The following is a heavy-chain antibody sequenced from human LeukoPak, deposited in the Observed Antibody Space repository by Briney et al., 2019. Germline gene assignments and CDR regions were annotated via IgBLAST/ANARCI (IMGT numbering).Heavy chain of an antibody. CDR3: AKAPGTTPKTDY. V-gene: IGHV3-48*03. D-gene: IGHD1-1*01. J-gene: IGHJ4*02. Sequence: GGSLRPSCAASGFTFSNYEINWVRQAPGKGLEWISYISSSGTTIYYADSVKGRFTISRDNSKNTLYLQMNSLRAEDTAVYYCAKAPGTTPKTDYWGQGTLVTVSS. CDR2: ISSSGTTI. CDR1: GFTFSNYE.